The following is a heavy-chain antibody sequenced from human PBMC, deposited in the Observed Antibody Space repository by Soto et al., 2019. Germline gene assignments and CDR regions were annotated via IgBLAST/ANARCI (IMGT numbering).Heavy chain of an antibody. V-gene: IGHV3-23*01. CDR1: GFTFSTYP. D-gene: IGHD1-1*01. Sequence: EVQVLESGGGLVQPGGSLRLSCAAAGFTFSTYPLNWVRQAPGKGLEWISRSSGSGGPTYYADSVKGRFTISRDNYRNTVYLKMNGRRAEDTAVYYCAEEGFIWIGQLSPGYYFDYWGPGTLVTVSS. CDR3: AEEGFIWIGQLSPGYYFDY. CDR2: SSGSGGPT. J-gene: IGHJ4*02.